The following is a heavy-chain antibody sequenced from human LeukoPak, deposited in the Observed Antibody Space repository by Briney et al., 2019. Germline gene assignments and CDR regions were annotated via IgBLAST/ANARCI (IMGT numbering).Heavy chain of an antibody. J-gene: IGHJ6*03. Sequence: PSETLSLTCTVSGGSIRSSTSYWGWIRQPPGKGLEWIGSIYYSGTTYYSPSLKSRVTMSVDTSKNQFSLKLSSVTAADTAVYYCARATVPAAMSSYYYYMDVWGKGTTVTISS. CDR1: GGSIRSSTSY. V-gene: IGHV4-39*07. CDR3: ARATVPAAMSSYYYYMDV. D-gene: IGHD2-2*01. CDR2: IYYSGTT.